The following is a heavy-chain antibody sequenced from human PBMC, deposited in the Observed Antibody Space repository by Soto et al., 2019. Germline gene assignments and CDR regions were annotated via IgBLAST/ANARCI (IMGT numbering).Heavy chain of an antibody. V-gene: IGHV1-69*12. J-gene: IGHJ4*02. CDR2: IIPIFGTA. Sequence: QVQLVQSGAEVKKPGSSVKVSCKASGGTFSSYAISWVRQAPGQGLDWMGGIIPIFGTANYAQKFQGRVTITADESTSTAYMELSSLRSEDTAVYYCARDLDCSGGSCHGDYWGQGTLVTVSS. D-gene: IGHD2-15*01. CDR3: ARDLDCSGGSCHGDY. CDR1: GGTFSSYA.